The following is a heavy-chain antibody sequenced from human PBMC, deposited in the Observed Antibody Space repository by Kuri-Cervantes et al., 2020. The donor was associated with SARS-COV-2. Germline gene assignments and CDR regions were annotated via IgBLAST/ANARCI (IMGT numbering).Heavy chain of an antibody. CDR2: IRSKTKNYAT. D-gene: IGHD2-8*01. J-gene: IGHJ4*02. Sequence: SFSGSGFSFSGSAVHWVRQAPGKGLEWVARIRSKTKNYATAYAASVKGRFTISRDDSKNTAYLQMNSLKTEDTAVYYCTRQGVDYWGQGTLVTVSS. CDR1: GFSFSGSA. CDR3: TRQGVDY. V-gene: IGHV3-73*01.